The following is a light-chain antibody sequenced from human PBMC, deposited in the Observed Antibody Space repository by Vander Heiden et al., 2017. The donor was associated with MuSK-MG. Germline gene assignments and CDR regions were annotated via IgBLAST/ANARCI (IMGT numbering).Light chain of an antibody. V-gene: IGLV1-47*01. CDR3: AAWDDSLSGVV. CDR2: RNN. CDR1: SSNIGSNS. J-gene: IGLJ2*01. Sequence: QSVLTQPPSASGTPGQRVTISCSGSSSNIGSNSVYWYQQLPGTAPKLLIYRNNQRPSGVPDRFSGSKSGTSAYLAISGRRSEDEADYYCAAWDDSLSGVVFGGGTKLTRP.